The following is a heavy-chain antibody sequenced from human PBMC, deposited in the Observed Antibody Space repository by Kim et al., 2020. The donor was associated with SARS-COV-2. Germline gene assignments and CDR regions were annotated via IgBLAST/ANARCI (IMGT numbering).Heavy chain of an antibody. Sequence: ASVKVSCKASGYTFTSYAMNWVRQAPGQGLEWMGWINTNTGNPTYAQGFTGRFVFSLDTSVSTAYLQISSLKAEDTAVYYCARETARDYGDYGDAFDIWGQGTMVTVSS. CDR1: GYTFTSYA. D-gene: IGHD4-17*01. CDR3: ARETARDYGDYGDAFDI. J-gene: IGHJ3*02. V-gene: IGHV7-4-1*02. CDR2: INTNTGNP.